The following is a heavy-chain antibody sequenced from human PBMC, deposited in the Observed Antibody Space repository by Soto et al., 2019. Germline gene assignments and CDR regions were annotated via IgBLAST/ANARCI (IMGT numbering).Heavy chain of an antibody. V-gene: IGHV4-61*01. D-gene: IGHD5-18*01. CDR2: IYCSGST. J-gene: IGHJ4*02. CDR1: GGSVSSGSYY. CDR3: ARGHVDTAMVDY. Sequence: SETLSLTCTVSGGSVSSGSYYWSWIRQPPGKGLEWIGYIYCSGSTNYNPSLKSRVTISVDTSKNQFSLKLSSVTAADTAVYYCARGHVDTAMVDYWGQGTLVTVSS.